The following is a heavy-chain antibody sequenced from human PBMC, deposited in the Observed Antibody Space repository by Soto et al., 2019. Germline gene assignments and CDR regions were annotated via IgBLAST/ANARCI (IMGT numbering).Heavy chain of an antibody. J-gene: IGHJ6*02. Sequence: SETLSLTCTVSGGSISSSSYYWGWIRQPPGKGLEWIGSIYYSGSTYYNPSLKSRVTISVDTSKNQFSLKLSSVTAADTAVYYCARQATDYDSSGYYRPDGMDVWGQGTTVTVSS. CDR3: ARQATDYDSSGYYRPDGMDV. CDR1: GGSISSSSYY. CDR2: IYYSGST. V-gene: IGHV4-39*01. D-gene: IGHD3-22*01.